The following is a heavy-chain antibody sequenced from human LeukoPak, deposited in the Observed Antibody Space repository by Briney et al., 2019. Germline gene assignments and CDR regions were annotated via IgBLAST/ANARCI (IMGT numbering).Heavy chain of an antibody. CDR1: GFTFSSYS. CDR2: ISSSSSYI. V-gene: IGHV3-21*01. CDR3: ARAPAGDGYIVY. D-gene: IGHD5-24*01. Sequence: GGSLRLSCAASGFTFSSYSMNWVRQAPGKGLEWVSSISSSSSYIYYADSVKGRFTISRDNAKNSLYLQMNSLRAEDTAVYYCARAPAGDGYIVYWGQGTLVTVSS. J-gene: IGHJ4*02.